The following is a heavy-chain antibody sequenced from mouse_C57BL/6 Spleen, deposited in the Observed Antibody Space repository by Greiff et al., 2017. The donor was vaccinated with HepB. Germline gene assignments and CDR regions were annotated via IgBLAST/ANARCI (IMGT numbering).Heavy chain of an antibody. Sequence: QVQLKQPGAELVKPGASVKLSCKASGYTFTSYWMQWVKQRPGQGLEWIGEIDPSDSYTNYNQKFKGKATLTVDTSSSTAYMQLSSLTSEDSAVYYCARLLRSHFDYWGQGTTLTVSS. CDR2: IDPSDSYT. D-gene: IGHD1-1*01. CDR1: GYTFTSYW. J-gene: IGHJ2*01. CDR3: ARLLRSHFDY. V-gene: IGHV1-50*01.